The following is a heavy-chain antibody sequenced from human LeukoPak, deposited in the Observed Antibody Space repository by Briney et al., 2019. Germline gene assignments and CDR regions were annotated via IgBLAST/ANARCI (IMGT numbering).Heavy chain of an antibody. Sequence: SETLSLTCTVSGVSMRTYYWSWIRQPPGKGLEWIGYVSYSGSTDYNPSLKSRLTISIDTSETQFSLKLTSVTAAYTAIYYCASQGSDSGWFYFWGQGTLVTVSS. J-gene: IGHJ4*02. CDR1: GVSMRTYY. CDR3: ASQGSDSGWFYF. CDR2: VSYSGST. D-gene: IGHD6-19*01. V-gene: IGHV4-59*08.